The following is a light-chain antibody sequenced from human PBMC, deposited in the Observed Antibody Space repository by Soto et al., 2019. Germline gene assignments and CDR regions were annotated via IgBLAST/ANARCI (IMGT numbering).Light chain of an antibody. CDR1: RGISSW. Sequence: DIQMTQSPSSVSASVGDRVTITCRASRGISSWLAWYQQKPGKAPKLLIYAASNLQSGVPSRFSGSGSGTDFTLTISSLQPEDFATYYCQQANSFLSNTFXQGTRMEIK. CDR2: AAS. V-gene: IGKV1D-12*01. J-gene: IGKJ5*01. CDR3: QQANSFLSNT.